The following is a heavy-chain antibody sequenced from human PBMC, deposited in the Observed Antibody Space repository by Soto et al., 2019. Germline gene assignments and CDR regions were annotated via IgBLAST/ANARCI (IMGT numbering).Heavy chain of an antibody. CDR1: GFTFSAYA. CDR3: PVGIYYYGWDG. J-gene: IGHJ6*02. V-gene: IGHV3-23*01. CDR2: ISSRGDST. D-gene: IGHD1-20*01. Sequence: EVQLLESGGGLVQPGGSLRLSCAASGFTFSAYAMIWVREAPGKGLEWVSTISSRGDSTYYADSVKGRFTISRDNSKNTVYLQMNNLRAEDTARYYRPVGIYYYGWDGWGQGTTVTVSS.